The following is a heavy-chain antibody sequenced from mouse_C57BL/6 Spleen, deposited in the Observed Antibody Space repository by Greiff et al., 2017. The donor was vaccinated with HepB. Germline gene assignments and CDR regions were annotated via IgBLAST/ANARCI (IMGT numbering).Heavy chain of an antibody. CDR3: ARGVIRAYLGY. CDR2: IYPSDSET. V-gene: IGHV1-61*01. D-gene: IGHD1-1*01. CDR1: GYTFTSYW. J-gene: IGHJ2*01. Sequence: VQLQQPGAELVRPGSSVKLSCKASGYTFTSYWMDWVKQRPGQGLEWIGNIYPSDSETHYNQKFKDKATLAVDKSSSTAYTQLSSLTSANSAVYDCARGVIRAYLGYWGQGTTLTVSS.